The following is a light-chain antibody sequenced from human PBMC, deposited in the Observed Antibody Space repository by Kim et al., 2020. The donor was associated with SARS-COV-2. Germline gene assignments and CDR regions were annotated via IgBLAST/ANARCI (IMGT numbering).Light chain of an antibody. J-gene: IGLJ2*01. V-gene: IGLV3-1*01. CDR3: QAWDSSTVI. Sequence: SYELTQPPSVSVSPGQTATITCFGDKLGNQYASWYQQKSGQSPVLVIYQNTNRPSGIPERFSGSNSGNAATLTISGTQALDEADYYCQAWDSSTVIFGGG. CDR1: KLGNQY. CDR2: QNT.